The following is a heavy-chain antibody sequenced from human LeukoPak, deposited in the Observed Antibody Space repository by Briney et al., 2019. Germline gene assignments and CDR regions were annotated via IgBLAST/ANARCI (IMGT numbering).Heavy chain of an antibody. J-gene: IGHJ4*02. CDR1: GVSVSSNSAA. CDR3: ARAADYYDSSGYSLDFDY. CDR2: TYYRTKWYN. D-gene: IGHD3-22*01. Sequence: SQTLSLTCAISGVSVSSNSAAWNWIRQSPSRALEWLGRTYYRTKWYNDYAVSVKSRITINPDTSKNQFSLQLDSVTPEDTAVYYWARAADYYDSSGYSLDFDYWGQGTLVTVSS. V-gene: IGHV6-1*01.